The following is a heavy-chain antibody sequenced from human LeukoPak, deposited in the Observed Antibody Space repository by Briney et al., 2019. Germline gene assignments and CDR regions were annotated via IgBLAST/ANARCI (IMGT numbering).Heavy chain of an antibody. CDR3: ASSISSSWARGFDP. Sequence: SETLSLTCTVSGGSISSSSYYWGWIRQPPGKGLEWIGSIYYSGSTYYNPSLKSRVTIFVDTSKNQFSLKLSSVTAADTAVYYCASSISSSWARGFDPWGQGTLVTVSS. D-gene: IGHD6-13*01. V-gene: IGHV4-39*01. CDR2: IYYSGST. CDR1: GGSISSSSYY. J-gene: IGHJ5*02.